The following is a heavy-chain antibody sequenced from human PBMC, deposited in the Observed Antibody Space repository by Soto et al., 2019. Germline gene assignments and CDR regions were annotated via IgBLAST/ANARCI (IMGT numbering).Heavy chain of an antibody. V-gene: IGHV1-46*01. CDR1: RYTFTNYY. Sequence: QVQLVQSGAEVKRPGASVKVSCKASRYTFTNYYIHCVRQAPGQGLEWMGIINLSAGITRYAQKFQGRVTMTGDTSTSTVYMDLSSLRSEDTAVYYCARGSTWDRTYSYYHGMDVWGQGTTVTVSS. J-gene: IGHJ6*02. D-gene: IGHD1-26*01. CDR2: INLSAGIT. CDR3: ARGSTWDRTYSYYHGMDV.